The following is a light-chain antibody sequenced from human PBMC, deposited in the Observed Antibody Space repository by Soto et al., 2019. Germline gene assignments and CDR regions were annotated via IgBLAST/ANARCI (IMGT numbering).Light chain of an antibody. J-gene: IGKJ4*01. CDR1: QSVSSY. V-gene: IGKV3-11*01. CDR3: QQRSNWPLT. Sequence: EIVMTQSPDTLSVSPGERATLSCRASQSVSSYLAWYQQKPGQAPRLLIYDASTRATGIPARFSGSGSGTDFTLTISSLESEDFAVYYCQQRSNWPLTFGGGTKVEIK. CDR2: DAS.